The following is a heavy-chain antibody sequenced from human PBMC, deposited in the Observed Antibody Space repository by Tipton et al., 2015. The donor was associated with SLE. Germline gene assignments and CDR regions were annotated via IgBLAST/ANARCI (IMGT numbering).Heavy chain of an antibody. Sequence: TLSLTCTVSGGSISGGSYFWSWIRQAAGKGLEWIGRIHTSGSTNYNPSLMSRVTISVDTSKNQFSLKLSSVTAADTAVYYCARQRLGLDYWGQGTLLTVSS. CDR3: ARQRLGLDY. D-gene: IGHD3-9*01. CDR1: GGSISGGSYF. J-gene: IGHJ4*02. CDR2: IHTSGST. V-gene: IGHV4-61*02.